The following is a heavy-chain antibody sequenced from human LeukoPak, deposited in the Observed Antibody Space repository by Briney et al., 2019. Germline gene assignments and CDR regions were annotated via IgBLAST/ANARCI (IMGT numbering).Heavy chain of an antibody. D-gene: IGHD3-16*01. J-gene: IGHJ3*02. V-gene: IGHV4-30-2*01. CDR3: ASLLWGARAFDI. Sequence: PSETLSLTCTVSGGSISSGGYYWSWIRQPPGKGLEWIGYIYHSGSTYYNPSLKSRVTISVDRSKNQFSLKLSSVTAADTAVYYCASLLWGARAFDIWGQGTMVTVSS. CDR2: IYHSGST. CDR1: GGSISSGGYY.